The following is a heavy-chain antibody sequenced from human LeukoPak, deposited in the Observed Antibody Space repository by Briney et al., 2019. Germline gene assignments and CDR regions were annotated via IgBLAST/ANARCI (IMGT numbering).Heavy chain of an antibody. D-gene: IGHD3-16*01. CDR2: MKGTGET. Sequence: GGSLRLSCAASGLSFSSFAMSWVRQAPARGLEWLSSMKGTGETIYADSVRGRCTLFRDGSRNTVYLQLNNLRVEDTAVSYCARASWVSTANACRWGPRTVVTVSS. V-gene: IGHV3-23*01. CDR1: GLSFSSFA. J-gene: IGHJ4*01. CDR3: ARASWVSTANACR.